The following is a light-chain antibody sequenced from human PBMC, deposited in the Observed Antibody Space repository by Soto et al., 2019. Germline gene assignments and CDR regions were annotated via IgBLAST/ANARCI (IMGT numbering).Light chain of an antibody. CDR3: SSYTSSSTL. CDR1: SSDVGGYNY. V-gene: IGLV2-14*01. Sequence: QSALTQPASVSGSPGQSITISCTGTSSDVGGYNYVSWYQQHPGKAPKLMIYDVSNQTSGVSNRFSGSKSGNTASLTISGLQAEDEADYYCSSYTSSSTLFGGGTKLTVL. CDR2: DVS. J-gene: IGLJ2*01.